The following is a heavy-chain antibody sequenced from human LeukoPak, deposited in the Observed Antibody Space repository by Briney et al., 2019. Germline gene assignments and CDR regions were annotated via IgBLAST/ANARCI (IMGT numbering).Heavy chain of an antibody. CDR3: ARGGYCSSTSCPRDAFDI. Sequence: GRSLRLSCAASGFTFSDHYMDWVRQAPGKGLEWVGRTRNKANSYTTEYAASVKGRFTISRDDSKNSLYLQMNSLKTEDTAVYYCARGGYCSSTSCPRDAFDIWGQGTMVTVSS. V-gene: IGHV3-72*01. D-gene: IGHD2-2*01. CDR1: GFTFSDHY. CDR2: TRNKANSYTT. J-gene: IGHJ3*02.